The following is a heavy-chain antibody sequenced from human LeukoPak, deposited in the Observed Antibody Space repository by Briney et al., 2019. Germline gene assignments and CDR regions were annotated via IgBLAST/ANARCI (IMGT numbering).Heavy chain of an antibody. CDR1: GYTFTSYY. D-gene: IGHD3-10*01. Sequence: GASVKVSCKESGYTFTSYYMHWVRQAPGQGLEWMGIVNPSGGSTSYAQKFQGRVTMTRDTSTSTVYMELSSLRSEDTAVYYCARAHLLLMHAFDIWGQGTMVTVSS. CDR2: VNPSGGST. CDR3: ARAHLLLMHAFDI. V-gene: IGHV1-46*01. J-gene: IGHJ3*02.